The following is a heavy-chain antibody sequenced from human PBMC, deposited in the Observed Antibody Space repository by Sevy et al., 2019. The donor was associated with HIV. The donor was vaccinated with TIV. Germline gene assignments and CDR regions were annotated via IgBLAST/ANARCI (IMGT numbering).Heavy chain of an antibody. J-gene: IGHJ6*02. CDR3: ARSSAVTMVRGVIIGPYYYYGMDV. D-gene: IGHD3-10*01. V-gene: IGHV3-20*04. Sequence: GGSLRLSCAASGFTFDYYGMSWVRQAPGKGLEWVSGINWNGGSTGYADSVKGRFTISRDNAKNSVYLQMNSLRAEDTALNYCARSSAVTMVRGVIIGPYYYYGMDVWGQGTTVTVSS. CDR1: GFTFDYYG. CDR2: INWNGGST.